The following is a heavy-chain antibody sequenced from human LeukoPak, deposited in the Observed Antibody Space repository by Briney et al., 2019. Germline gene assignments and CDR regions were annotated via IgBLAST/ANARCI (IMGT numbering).Heavy chain of an antibody. D-gene: IGHD6-6*01. V-gene: IGHV1-69*05. CDR2: IIPIFGTA. CDR1: GGTFSSYA. Sequence: ASVKVSCKASGGTFSSYAISWVRQAPGQGLEWMGGIIPIFGTANYAQKFQGRVTITTDESTSTAYMELSSLRSEDTAVYYCARGRIAARAYYYYYMDVWGKGTTVTVSS. CDR3: ARGRIAARAYYYYYMDV. J-gene: IGHJ6*03.